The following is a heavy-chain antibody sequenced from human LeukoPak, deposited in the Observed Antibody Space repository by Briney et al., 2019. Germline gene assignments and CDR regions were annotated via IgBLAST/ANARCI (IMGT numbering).Heavy chain of an antibody. D-gene: IGHD2-21*02. CDR1: GFTFSSYW. V-gene: IGHV3-7*01. CDR3: ARACGGDCALLDAFDI. CDR2: IKQDGSEK. Sequence: GGSLRLSCAASGFTFSSYWMSWVRQAPGKGLEWVANIKQDGSEKYYVDSVKGRFTISRDNAKNSLYLQMNSLRAEDTAVYYCARACGGDCALLDAFDIWGQGTMVTVSS. J-gene: IGHJ3*02.